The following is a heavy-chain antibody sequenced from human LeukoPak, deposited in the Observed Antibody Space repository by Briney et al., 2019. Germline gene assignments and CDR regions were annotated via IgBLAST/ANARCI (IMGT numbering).Heavy chain of an antibody. CDR1: GGSISSGSYY. V-gene: IGHV4-61*02. J-gene: IGHJ4*02. Sequence: PSETLSLTCTVSGGSISSGSYYWSWIRQPAGKELEWIGRIYTSGSTNYNPSLKSRVTISVDTSKNQFSLKLSSVTAADTAVYYCARGPITFDYWGQGTLVTVSS. CDR3: ARGPITFDY. CDR2: IYTSGST.